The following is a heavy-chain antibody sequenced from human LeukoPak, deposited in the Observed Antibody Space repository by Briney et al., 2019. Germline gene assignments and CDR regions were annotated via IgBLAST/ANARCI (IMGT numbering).Heavy chain of an antibody. D-gene: IGHD3-10*01. CDR2: IYYSGST. Sequence: SETLSLTCTVSGGSISSGGYYWRWIRQHPGKGLEWIGYIYYSGSTYYNPSLKSRVTISVDTSKNQFSLKLSSVTAADTAVYYCARSDCGSALNWFDPWGQGTLVTVSS. J-gene: IGHJ5*02. V-gene: IGHV4-31*03. CDR3: ARSDCGSALNWFDP. CDR1: GGSISSGGYY.